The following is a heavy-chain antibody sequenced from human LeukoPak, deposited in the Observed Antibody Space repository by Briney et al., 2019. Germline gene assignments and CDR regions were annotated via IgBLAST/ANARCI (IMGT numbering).Heavy chain of an antibody. CDR3: ARHWSGYSSGWYGDY. CDR2: INPNSGYT. CDR1: VYTFTGYY. Sequence: AVKVSCKASVYTFTGYYMHWVRQAPGQGLEWVGCINPNSGYTNYAQKFHGRVTMTMDTSLSTAYMAPSRLRSDETAVYYCARHWSGYSSGWYGDYWGQGTLVTVSS. V-gene: IGHV1-2*02. D-gene: IGHD6-19*01. J-gene: IGHJ4*02.